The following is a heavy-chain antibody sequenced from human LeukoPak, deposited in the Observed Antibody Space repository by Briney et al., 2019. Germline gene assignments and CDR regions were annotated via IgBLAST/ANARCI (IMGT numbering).Heavy chain of an antibody. CDR2: ISYDGSNK. CDR3: AREQRGYSYGYDYYYCGMDV. V-gene: IGHV3-30-3*01. J-gene: IGHJ6*02. Sequence: GGSLRLSCAASGFTFSSYAMHWVRQAPGKGLEWVAVISYDGSNKYYADSVKGRFTISRDNSKNTLYLQMNSLRAEDTAVYYCAREQRGYSYGYDYYYCGMDVWGQGTTVTVSS. D-gene: IGHD5-18*01. CDR1: GFTFSSYA.